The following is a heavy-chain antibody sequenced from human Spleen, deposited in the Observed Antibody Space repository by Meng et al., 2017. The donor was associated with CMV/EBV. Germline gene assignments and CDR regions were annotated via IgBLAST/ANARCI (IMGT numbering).Heavy chain of an antibody. J-gene: IGHJ6*02. Sequence: GESLKISCAASGFTFDDYNMHWVRQAPGKGLEWVSLISWDGGSTYYADSVKGRFTISRDNSKNSLYLQLNSLRTEDTALYYCAKAEGYCSSTSCYGTYYYYYGMDVWGQGTTVTVSS. V-gene: IGHV3-43*01. D-gene: IGHD2-2*01. CDR3: AKAEGYCSSTSCYGTYYYYYGMDV. CDR2: ISWDGGST. CDR1: GFTFDDYN.